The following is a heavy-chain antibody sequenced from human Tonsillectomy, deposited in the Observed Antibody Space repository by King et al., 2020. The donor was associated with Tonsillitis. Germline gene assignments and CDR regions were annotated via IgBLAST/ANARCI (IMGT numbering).Heavy chain of an antibody. Sequence: TFKESGPTLVKPTQTLTLTCTFSWFSLNTTGVGVGWVRHPPGKALEWVAPIYWNYGDPYTPSLKSRLTITKDTSKNQVVLTMTNMDPVDTATYYCAHYYVRYPLYYFDYWGQGTLVTVSS. D-gene: IGHD3-10*02. J-gene: IGHJ4*02. V-gene: IGHV2-5*01. CDR1: WFSLNTTGVG. CDR2: IYWNYGD. CDR3: AHYYVRYPLYYFDY.